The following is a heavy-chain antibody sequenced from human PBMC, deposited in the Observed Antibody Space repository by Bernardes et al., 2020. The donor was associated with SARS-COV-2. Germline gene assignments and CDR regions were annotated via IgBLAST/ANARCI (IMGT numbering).Heavy chain of an antibody. V-gene: IGHV3-11*05. CDR3: ARGYNWFDP. Sequence: VGALFLSCAASGFTFRDYYMSWIRQAPGKGLEWVSYISSSSSYTNYADSVKGRFTISRDNAKNSLYLQMNSLRAEDTAVYYCARGYNWFDPWGQGTLVTVSS. CDR2: ISSSSSYT. CDR1: GFTFRDYY. J-gene: IGHJ5*02.